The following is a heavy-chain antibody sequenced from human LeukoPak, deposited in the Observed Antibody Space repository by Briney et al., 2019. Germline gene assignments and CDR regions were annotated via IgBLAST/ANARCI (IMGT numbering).Heavy chain of an antibody. D-gene: IGHD4-11*01. CDR3: ARDRRHPTRATTLETDY. CDR2: ISSNGGST. V-gene: IGHV3-64*01. J-gene: IGHJ4*02. Sequence: GGSLRLSCAASGFTFSSYAMHWVRQAPGKGLEYVSAISSNGGSTYYANSVKGRFTISRDNSKNTLYLQMGSLRAEDMAVYYCARDRRHPTRATTLETDYWGQGTLVTVSS. CDR1: GFTFSSYA.